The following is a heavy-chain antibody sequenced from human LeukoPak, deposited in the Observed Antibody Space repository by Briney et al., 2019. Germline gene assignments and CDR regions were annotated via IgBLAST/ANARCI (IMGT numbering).Heavy chain of an antibody. CDR3: ARDFTSSRGHWFDP. D-gene: IGHD2-2*01. V-gene: IGHV4-30-4*08. J-gene: IGHJ5*02. Sequence: PSQTLSLTCTVSGGSISSGDYYWSWIRQPPGKGLEWTGYIYYSGSTYYNPSLKSRVTISVDTSKNQFSLKLSSVTAADTAVYYCARDFTSSRGHWFDPWGQGTLVTVSS. CDR2: IYYSGST. CDR1: GGSISSGDYY.